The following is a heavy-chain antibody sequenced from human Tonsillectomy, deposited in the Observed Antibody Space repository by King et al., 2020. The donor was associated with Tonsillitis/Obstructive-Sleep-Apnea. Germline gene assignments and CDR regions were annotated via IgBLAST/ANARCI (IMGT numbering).Heavy chain of an antibody. CDR2: IFYNGDT. CDR3: ARLVVPGRFDP. J-gene: IGHJ5*02. Sequence: QLQLQESGPGLVKPSETLSLTCTVSGDSIATTTTNHWAWIRQHPGRGLEWIGTIFYNGDTYYSESLRSRLTMSVDTSKEQFSLKLSSITAADTAVYYCARLVVPGRFDPWGQGTLVTVSS. D-gene: IGHD3-22*01. V-gene: IGHV4-39*01. CDR1: GDSIATTTTNH.